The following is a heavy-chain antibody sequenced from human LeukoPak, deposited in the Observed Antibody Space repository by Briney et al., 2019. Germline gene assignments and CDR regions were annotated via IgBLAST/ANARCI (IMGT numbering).Heavy chain of an antibody. CDR2: LYSSGST. CDR3: AAAGGYYDSSGPFDY. Sequence: SETLSLTCTVSGDSVSSGGSYWSYLRQPAGKGLEWIGRLYSSGSTDYNPSLKSRVTISVDTSKNQFSLKLSSVTAADTAVYYCAAAGGYYDSSGPFDYWGRGTLVTVSS. J-gene: IGHJ4*02. V-gene: IGHV4-61*02. CDR1: GDSVSSGGSY. D-gene: IGHD3-22*01.